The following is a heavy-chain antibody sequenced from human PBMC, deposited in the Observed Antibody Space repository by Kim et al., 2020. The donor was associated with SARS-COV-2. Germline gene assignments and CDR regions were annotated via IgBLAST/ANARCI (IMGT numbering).Heavy chain of an antibody. V-gene: IGHV4-59*01. Sequence: SETLSLTCTVSGGSISSYYWSWIRQPPGKGLEWIGYIYYSGSTNYNPSLKSRVTISVDTSKNQFSLKLSSVTAADTAVYYCARGSPNPYCSSTSCPAVDWYFDLWGRGTLVTVSS. D-gene: IGHD2-2*01. CDR2: IYYSGST. J-gene: IGHJ2*01. CDR1: GGSISSYY. CDR3: ARGSPNPYCSSTSCPAVDWYFDL.